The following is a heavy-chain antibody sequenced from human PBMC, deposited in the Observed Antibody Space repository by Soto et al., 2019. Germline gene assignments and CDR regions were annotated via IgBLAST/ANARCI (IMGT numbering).Heavy chain of an antibody. V-gene: IGHV3-23*01. J-gene: IGHJ4*02. Sequence: GGSLRLSCAASRFAFSKCAMSCVRQAPGKGLEWVSSISGTGTSTYYADSVKGRFTISRDNSNDTLYLQMNNRRAEDTAVYYCSKEVYGEEDGYNSFDSWGQGTQVTVSS. CDR2: ISGTGTST. D-gene: IGHD2-8*01. CDR1: RFAFSKCA. CDR3: SKEVYGEEDGYNSFDS.